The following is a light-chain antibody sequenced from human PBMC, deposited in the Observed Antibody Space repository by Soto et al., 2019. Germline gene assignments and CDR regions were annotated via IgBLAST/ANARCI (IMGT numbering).Light chain of an antibody. J-gene: IGLJ3*02. V-gene: IGLV2-14*01. CDR1: TNDIGRYNY. CDR3: TSYTSSSRWV. Sequence: QSVLTQPASVSGSPGQSITISCTGATNDIGRYNYVSWFQQHPGKAPKLMIYEVSNRPSGVSHRFSGSKSGNTASLSISGLQAEDEADYYCTSYTSSSRWVFGGGTKVTVL. CDR2: EVS.